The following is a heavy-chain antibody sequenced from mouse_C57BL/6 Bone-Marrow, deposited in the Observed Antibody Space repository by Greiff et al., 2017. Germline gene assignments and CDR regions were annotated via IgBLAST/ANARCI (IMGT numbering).Heavy chain of an antibody. CDR3: AKGGRLFFDY. D-gene: IGHD3-3*01. Sequence: QVQLQQSGAELARPGASVKLSCKASGYTFTSYGISWVKQSTGQGLEWIGEIYPRSGNTYYNEKFKSKATLTANTSTSTAYMVLRSLTSEDSAVYFCAKGGRLFFDYWGQGSTLTVSS. CDR2: IYPRSGNT. J-gene: IGHJ2*01. CDR1: GYTFTSYG. V-gene: IGHV1-81*01.